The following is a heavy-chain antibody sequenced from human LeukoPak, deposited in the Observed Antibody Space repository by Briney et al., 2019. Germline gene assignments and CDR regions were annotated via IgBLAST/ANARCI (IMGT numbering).Heavy chain of an antibody. D-gene: IGHD4-17*01. V-gene: IGHV1-2*02. Sequence: ASVEVSCKASGYTFTGYYMHWVRQAPGQGLEWMGWINPNSGDTNYAQKFQGRVTMTRNTSISTAYMELSSLRSEDTAVYYCARRRGTTVTTYYYYYMDVWGKGTTVTISS. CDR1: GYTFTGYY. CDR2: INPNSGDT. CDR3: ARRRGTTVTTYYYYYMDV. J-gene: IGHJ6*03.